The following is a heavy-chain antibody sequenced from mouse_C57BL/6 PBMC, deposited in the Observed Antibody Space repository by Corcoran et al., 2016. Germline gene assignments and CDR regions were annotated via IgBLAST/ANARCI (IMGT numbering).Heavy chain of an antibody. CDR3: ARDSWSGSVKYFFDY. D-gene: IGHD1-3*01. CDR1: GFTFSSYS. CDR2: ISSSSYR. Sequence: EVQLVESGGGLVKPGGSLRLSCAASGFTFSSYSMNWVRQAPGKGLEWVSSISSSSYRYYADSVKGRFTISRDNAKNSLYLQMNSLRAEDTAVYYCARDSWSGSVKYFFDYWGQGTLVTVSS. J-gene: IGHJ4*01. V-gene: IGHV5-17*01.